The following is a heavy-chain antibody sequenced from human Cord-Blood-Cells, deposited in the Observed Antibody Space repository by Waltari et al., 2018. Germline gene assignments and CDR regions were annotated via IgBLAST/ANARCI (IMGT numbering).Heavy chain of an antibody. J-gene: IGHJ4*02. CDR3: ARDRWNYYFDY. Sequence: VQLVAAGVGLLKPGGFMRLSCAAAGCTFRTSRIKWVRQAPGKGLEWVSSISSSSSYIYYADSVKGRFTISRDNAKNSLYLQMNSLRAEDTAVYYCARDRWNYYFDYWGQGTLVTVSS. CDR1: GCTFRTSR. V-gene: IGHV3-21*01. D-gene: IGHD1-7*01. CDR2: ISSSSSYI.